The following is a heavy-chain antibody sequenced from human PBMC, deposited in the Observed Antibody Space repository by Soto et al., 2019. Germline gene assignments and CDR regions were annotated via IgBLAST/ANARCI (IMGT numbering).Heavy chain of an antibody. V-gene: IGHV1-2*02. D-gene: IGHD1-7*01. CDR2: IGPKNGDT. J-gene: IGHJ4*02. CDR3: GRGRSGELVVFY. CDR1: GYTFTGHY. Sequence: QVQLVQSGAEVKESGASAKVSCKASGYTFTGHYIHWVRQAPGQGFEWVGEIGPKNGDTRYAQKFQGRVAMTKDSSITTVYMELSNLSPDDTAVYYCGRGRSGELVVFYWGQGTLVTVHS.